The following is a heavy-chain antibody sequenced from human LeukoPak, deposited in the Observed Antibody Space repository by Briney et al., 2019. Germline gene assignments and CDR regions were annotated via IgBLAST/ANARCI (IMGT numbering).Heavy chain of an antibody. Sequence: ASVKVSCKASGGTFSSYAISWVRQAPGQGLEWMGGIIPIFGTANYAQKFQGRVTITRDTSASTAYMELSSLRSEDAAVYYCVRPNVLRFLEWLSPNWFDPWGQGTLVTVSS. CDR2: IIPIFGTA. V-gene: IGHV1-69*05. CDR3: VRPNVLRFLEWLSPNWFDP. CDR1: GGTFSSYA. D-gene: IGHD3-3*01. J-gene: IGHJ5*02.